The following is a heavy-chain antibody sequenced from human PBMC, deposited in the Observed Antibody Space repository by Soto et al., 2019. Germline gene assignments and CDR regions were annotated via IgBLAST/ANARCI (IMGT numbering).Heavy chain of an antibody. CDR2: IYHSGST. CDR1: GGSISTNNW. J-gene: IGHJ4*02. V-gene: IGHV4-4*02. CDR3: AREKGAGTYMGFDY. D-gene: IGHD3-10*01. Sequence: QVQLQESGPGLVEPSGTLSLTYGVSGGSISTNNWWSWVRQSPGRGLEWIGEIYHSGSTNYNPSLKSRVTMSVDKSKNQFSLELTSVTAADTAVYYCAREKGAGTYMGFDYWGQGTLVTVSS.